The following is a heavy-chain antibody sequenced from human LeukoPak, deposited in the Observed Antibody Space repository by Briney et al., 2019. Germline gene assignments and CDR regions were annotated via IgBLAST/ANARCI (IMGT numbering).Heavy chain of an antibody. D-gene: IGHD5-18*01. Sequence: GGSLRLSCAASGFTFSSYAMHWVRQPPGKGLEWVAVISYDGSNKYYADSVKGRFTISRDNSKNTLYLQMNSLRAEDTAVYYCARGGGRGYSYGSADYWGQGTLVTVSS. J-gene: IGHJ4*02. CDR1: GFTFSSYA. V-gene: IGHV3-30-3*01. CDR2: ISYDGSNK. CDR3: ARGGGRGYSYGSADY.